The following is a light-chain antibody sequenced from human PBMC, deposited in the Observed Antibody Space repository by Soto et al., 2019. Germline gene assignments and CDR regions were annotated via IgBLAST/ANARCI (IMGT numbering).Light chain of an antibody. Sequence: EIVLTQSPGTLSLSPGERATLSCRASQRLSSSQLAWYQQKPGQAPRLLIHDASSRATGISDRFTDSGSGTDFTLTITTLEPEDFAVYYCQQYGSSPRTFGLGTKVEI. V-gene: IGKV3-20*01. CDR1: QRLSSSQ. CDR3: QQYGSSPRT. J-gene: IGKJ1*01. CDR2: DAS.